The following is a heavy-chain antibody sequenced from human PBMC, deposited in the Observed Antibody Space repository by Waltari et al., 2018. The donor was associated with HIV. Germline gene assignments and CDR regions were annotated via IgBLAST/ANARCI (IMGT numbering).Heavy chain of an antibody. D-gene: IGHD3-22*01. CDR2: MKPNSGNT. CDR1: GYTFINFD. CDR3: ARNSSGKGNRYFYYGLDI. J-gene: IGHJ6*02. Sequence: QVHLVQSGPEVKRPGASVKISCTAYGYTFINFDVNWLRQAAGQGPGWLGRMKPNSGNTGSPYIFGGRVTMTRDVSTDTANMEMGGLTPEDTAIYYCARNSSGKGNRYFYYGLDIWGQWTPVTV. V-gene: IGHV1-8*02.